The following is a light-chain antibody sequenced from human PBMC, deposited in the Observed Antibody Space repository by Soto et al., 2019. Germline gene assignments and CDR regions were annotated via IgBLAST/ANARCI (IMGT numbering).Light chain of an antibody. CDR3: QQYDNWPIT. J-gene: IGKJ5*01. CDR2: GAS. Sequence: EMVMTQYPATLSVSPGERATLSCRASQSVSSNLAWYQQKPGQAPRLLIYGASSRATGIPARFSGSESGTEFTLTISSLQSEDFAVYYCQQYDNWPITFGQGTRLEIK. V-gene: IGKV3-15*01. CDR1: QSVSSN.